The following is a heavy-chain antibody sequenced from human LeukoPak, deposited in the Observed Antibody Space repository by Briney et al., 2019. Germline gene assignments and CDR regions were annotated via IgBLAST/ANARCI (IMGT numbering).Heavy chain of an antibody. CDR3: ARSVLVAEFYP. Sequence: KPSETLSLTCAVYGGSFSGSYWTWIRQPPGKGLEWIGEANHSGSSNYNPSLKSRVTIPVDTSKNQFSLKLRSVTAADTAMYYCARSVLVAEFYPWGQGTLVTVSS. V-gene: IGHV4-34*01. CDR2: ANHSGSS. J-gene: IGHJ5*02. D-gene: IGHD3-3*02. CDR1: GGSFSGSY.